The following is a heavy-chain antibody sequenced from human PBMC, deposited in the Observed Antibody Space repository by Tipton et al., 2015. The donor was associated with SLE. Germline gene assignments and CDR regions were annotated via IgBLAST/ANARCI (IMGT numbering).Heavy chain of an antibody. CDR3: AKIGEGNWNYEDY. D-gene: IGHD1-7*01. J-gene: IGHJ4*02. Sequence: SLRLSCAASGFTFSDYYMSWIRQAPGKGLEWVSYISSSGSTIYYADSVKGRFTISRDNAKNSLYLQMNSLRAEDTAVYYCAKIGEGNWNYEDYWGQGTLVTVSS. V-gene: IGHV3-11*04. CDR1: GFTFSDYY. CDR2: ISSSGSTI.